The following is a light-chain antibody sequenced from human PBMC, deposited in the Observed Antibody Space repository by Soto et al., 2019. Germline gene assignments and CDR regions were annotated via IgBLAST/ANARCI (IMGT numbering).Light chain of an antibody. Sequence: DIQMTQSPSTLSASVGDRVTITCRARQSISSGLAWYQQKPGKAPNLLIYDASSLESGVPSRFSGSGSGTEFTLTISSLQPDDFATYYCQQYKSYWTFGQGTKVEIK. V-gene: IGKV1-5*01. CDR2: DAS. CDR1: QSISSG. J-gene: IGKJ1*01. CDR3: QQYKSYWT.